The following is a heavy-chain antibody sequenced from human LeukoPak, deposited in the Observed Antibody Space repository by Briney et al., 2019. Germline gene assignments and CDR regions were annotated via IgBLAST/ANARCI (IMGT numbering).Heavy chain of an antibody. CDR3: AKGYSSSWYGDY. Sequence: GGSLRLSCAASGFTFSDYYMSWIRQAPGKGLEWVSYISSSSTYTNYADSVKGRFTISRDNSKNSLYLQMNSLRTEDTALYYCAKGYSSSWYGDYWGQGTLVTVSS. D-gene: IGHD6-13*01. V-gene: IGHV3-11*05. CDR2: ISSSSTYT. CDR1: GFTFSDYY. J-gene: IGHJ4*02.